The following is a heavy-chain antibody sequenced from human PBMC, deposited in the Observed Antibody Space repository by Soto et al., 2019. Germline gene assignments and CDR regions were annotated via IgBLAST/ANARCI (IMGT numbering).Heavy chain of an antibody. J-gene: IGHJ6*02. CDR1: GYTFTSYG. CDR3: ARPRDSSGYYRQLDGMDV. V-gene: IGHV1-18*01. CDR2: ISAYNGNT. D-gene: IGHD3-22*01. Sequence: ASVKVSCKASGYTFTSYGISWVRQAPGQGLEWMGWISAYNGNTNYAQKLQGRVTMTTDTSTSTAYMELRSLRSDDTAVYYCARPRDSSGYYRQLDGMDVWGQGTLVTVSS.